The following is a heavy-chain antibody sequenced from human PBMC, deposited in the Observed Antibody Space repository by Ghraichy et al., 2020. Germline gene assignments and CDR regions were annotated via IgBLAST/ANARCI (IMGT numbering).Heavy chain of an antibody. CDR2: ISGSGGST. D-gene: IGHD4-17*01. CDR3: AKSGALHGDYGGYFDY. J-gene: IGHJ4*02. CDR1: GFTFSSYA. V-gene: IGHV3-23*01. Sequence: GGSLRLSCAASGFTFSSYAMSWVRQAPGKGLEWVSAISGSGGSTYYADSVKGRFTISRDNSKNTLYLQMNSLRAEDTAVYYCAKSGALHGDYGGYFDYWGQGTLVTVSS.